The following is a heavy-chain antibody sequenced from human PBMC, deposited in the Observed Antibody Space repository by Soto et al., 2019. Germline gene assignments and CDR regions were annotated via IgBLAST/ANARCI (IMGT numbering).Heavy chain of an antibody. D-gene: IGHD3-16*01. CDR3: ARDGGGRLDY. V-gene: IGHV1-46*04. J-gene: IGHJ4*02. CDR1: GYIFTNYY. CDR2: ISPRDGSI. Sequence: QVHLVHSGAEVKKPGASVTVSCKASGYIFTNYYIHWVRQAPGQGLEWMGIISPRDGSISYAQKLQGRITMTRDTSTSTVYMDLSSLRSDDTAVYSCARDGGGRLDYWGQGTLVTVSS.